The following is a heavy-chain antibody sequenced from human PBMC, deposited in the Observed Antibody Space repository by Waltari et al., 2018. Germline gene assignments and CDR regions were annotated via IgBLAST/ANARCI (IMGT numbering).Heavy chain of an antibody. V-gene: IGHV4-39*07. CDR1: GASFTTGLYS. Sequence: QVQLQESGPGLVTPSETLFLSCAVSGASFTTGLYSWFWIRQSPGKGREWVGSVSYDGTTNYNSFFKRRVSMSADTSKDQFFLKMTSMPAADTAIYYCARQKAASGSRSFEFDSWGQGTLVTVSS. J-gene: IGHJ4*02. CDR2: VSYDGTT. D-gene: IGHD3-10*01. CDR3: ARQKAASGSRSFEFDS.